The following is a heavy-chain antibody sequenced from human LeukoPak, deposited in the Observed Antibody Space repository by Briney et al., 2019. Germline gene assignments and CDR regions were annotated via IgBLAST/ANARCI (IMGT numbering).Heavy chain of an antibody. CDR3: ARQSCSSTSCPHRNVFDI. D-gene: IGHD2-2*01. J-gene: IGHJ3*02. CDR1: GGSISGFY. CDR2: IYSSGST. Sequence: SETLSLTCTVSGGSISGFYWSWIRQPAGKGLEWIGRIYSSGSTNYNPSLKSRVTMSVDTSKNQFSLKLSSVTAADTAVYYCARQSCSSTSCPHRNVFDIWGQGTMVTISP. V-gene: IGHV4-4*07.